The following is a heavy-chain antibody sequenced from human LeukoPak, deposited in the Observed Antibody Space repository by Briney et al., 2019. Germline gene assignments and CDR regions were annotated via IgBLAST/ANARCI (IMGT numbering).Heavy chain of an antibody. V-gene: IGHV3-23*01. D-gene: IGHD2-21*01. J-gene: IGHJ4*02. Sequence: PGGSLRLSCAASGFTLSSYGMSWVRQAPGKGLEWVSAISGSGGSTYYADSVKGLFTISRDNSKNTLYLHMNSLSAEDTAVYYCAKGHFGRGGDCYDYWGKGTLVTVSS. CDR3: AKGHFGRGGDCYDY. CDR2: ISGSGGST. CDR1: GFTLSSYG.